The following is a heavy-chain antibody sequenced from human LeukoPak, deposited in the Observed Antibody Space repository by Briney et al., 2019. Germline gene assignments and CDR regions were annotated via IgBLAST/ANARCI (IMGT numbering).Heavy chain of an antibody. CDR2: IYSSGST. V-gene: IGHV4-39*07. J-gene: IGHJ4*02. CDR1: GASVSGSNYY. CDR3: ARKGLYCSGGSCYSPFDY. Sequence: SETLSLTCAVSGASVSGSNYYWGWIRQPPGKGLEWIGNIYSSGSTYYNASLQSRVTISIDTSKNQFSLKLSSVTAADTAVYYCARKGLYCSGGSCYSPFDYWGQGTLVTVSS. D-gene: IGHD2-15*01.